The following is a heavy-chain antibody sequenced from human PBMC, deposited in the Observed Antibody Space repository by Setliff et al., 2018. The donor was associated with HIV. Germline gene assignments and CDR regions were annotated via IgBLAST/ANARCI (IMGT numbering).Heavy chain of an antibody. CDR1: GASISNGYFY. CDR3: ARVNRARGGYFYYMDV. D-gene: IGHD2-15*01. J-gene: IGHJ6*03. V-gene: IGHV4-30-4*01. CDR2: VFYSGVT. Sequence: KPSETLSLTCTVSGASISNGYFYWGWIRQQSGKGLEWIGAVFYSGVTVYNSSLKSRSAISISTSRNQFSLRMASVTVADTAQYYCARVNRARGGYFYYMDVWGKGATVTVSS.